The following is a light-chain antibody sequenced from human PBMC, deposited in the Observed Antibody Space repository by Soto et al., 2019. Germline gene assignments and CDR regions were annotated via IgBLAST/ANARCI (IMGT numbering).Light chain of an antibody. CDR2: DVS. V-gene: IGLV2-11*01. CDR1: SSDVGGYNY. J-gene: IGLJ2*01. Sequence: QSALTRPRSVSGSPGQSVTISCTGTSSDVGGYNYVSWYQQHPGKAPKLMIYDVSKRPSGVPDRFSGSKSGNTASLTISGLQAEDEADYYCCSDAGTYTVVFGGGTKVTVL. CDR3: CSDAGTYTVV.